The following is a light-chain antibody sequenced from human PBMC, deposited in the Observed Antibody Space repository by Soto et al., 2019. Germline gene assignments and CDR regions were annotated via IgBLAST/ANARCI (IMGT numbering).Light chain of an antibody. J-gene: IGKJ3*01. Sequence: DIQRTQSQSSLSASVGDRVTITCRASQGIDHSLAWYQQKPGKVPKLLFYSASTLQSGVSSRFSGSGSGTAFTLTITSLLPEDVATYYGKEHYVAPRAAFGTGTKVDV. CDR3: KEHYVAPRAA. V-gene: IGKV1-27*01. CDR2: SAS. CDR1: QGIDHS.